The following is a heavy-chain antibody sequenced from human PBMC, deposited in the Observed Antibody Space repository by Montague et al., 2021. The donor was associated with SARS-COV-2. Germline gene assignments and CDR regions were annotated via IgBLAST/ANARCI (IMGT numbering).Heavy chain of an antibody. Sequence: SLRLSCPASTFTVNNNYMSWVRQAPGKGLEWVSVIYAGGSTYYADSVRGRFTISRDISKNTLFLQMNSLRAEDTALYYLSGVRNSWAYYFDYWGQGTLVTVSP. CDR1: TFTVNNNY. V-gene: IGHV3-66*01. D-gene: IGHD6-13*01. CDR3: SGVRNSWAYYFDY. J-gene: IGHJ4*02. CDR2: IYAGGST.